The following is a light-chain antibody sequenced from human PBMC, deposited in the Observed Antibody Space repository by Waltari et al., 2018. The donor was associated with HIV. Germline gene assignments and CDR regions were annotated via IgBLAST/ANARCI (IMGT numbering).Light chain of an antibody. J-gene: IGKJ1*01. V-gene: IGKV3-20*01. CDR3: QQYDRSPQT. CDR1: QTVSSNY. Sequence: EVVLTQSPGPLSLSPGERATLSCRASQTVSSNYLAWYQQKPGQAPRLLIYGASSRATGIPDRFSGSGSGTDFTLTISRLEPEDFAVYYCQQYDRSPQTFCQWTKVDIK. CDR2: GAS.